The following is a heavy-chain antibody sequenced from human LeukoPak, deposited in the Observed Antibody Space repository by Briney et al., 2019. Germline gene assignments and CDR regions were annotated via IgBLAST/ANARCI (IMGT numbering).Heavy chain of an antibody. CDR1: GFTVSSNY. CDR3: AKDYYDSGGYSYYMDV. D-gene: IGHD3-22*01. CDR2: IYSGGST. V-gene: IGHV3-66*02. J-gene: IGHJ6*03. Sequence: GGSLRLSCAASGFTVSSNYMSWVRQAPGKGLEWVSVIYSGGSTYYADSVKGRFTISRDNSKNTLYLQMNSLRAEDTAVYYCAKDYYDSGGYSYYMDVWGKGTTVTVSS.